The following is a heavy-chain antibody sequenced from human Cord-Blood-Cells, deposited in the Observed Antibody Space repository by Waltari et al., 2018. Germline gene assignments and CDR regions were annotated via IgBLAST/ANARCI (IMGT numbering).Heavy chain of an antibody. V-gene: IGHV1-2*02. CDR3: ASYDRYFDL. J-gene: IGHJ2*01. Sequence: QVQLVQSQADVQKPGASEKVSCTASGYTFTGYSTSWVRQAPGQGLEWMGWINPNSGGTNYAQKFQGRVTMTRDTSISTAYMELSRLRSDDTAVYYCASYDRYFDLWGRGTLVTVSS. CDR1: GYTFTGYS. D-gene: IGHD3-22*01. CDR2: INPNSGGT.